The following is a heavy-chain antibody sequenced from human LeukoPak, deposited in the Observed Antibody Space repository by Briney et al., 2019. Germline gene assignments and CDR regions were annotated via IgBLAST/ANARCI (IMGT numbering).Heavy chain of an antibody. D-gene: IGHD3-10*01. CDR3: ARRWGSGIRGALDI. J-gene: IGHJ3*02. CDR1: GYTFTTYD. CDR2: ISGNNGKT. Sequence: ASVKVSCKASGYTFTTYDISWVRQATGQGLEWMGWISGNNGKTNYAKKFQVRVTMTTDTSTSTTYMELRSLRSDDTAIYYCARRWGSGIRGALDIWGQGTMVTVSS. V-gene: IGHV1-18*01.